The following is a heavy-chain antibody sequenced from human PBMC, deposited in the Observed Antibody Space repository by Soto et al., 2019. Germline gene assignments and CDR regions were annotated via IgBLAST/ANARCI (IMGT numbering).Heavy chain of an antibody. Sequence: QVQLQQWGAGLLKPSETLSLTCAVFGGSVNSGNYYWSWIRQPPGKGLEWIGEMSHSGGTHVNPSRKSRVTISVDTSKNKFSLKMSSVAAADTALYYCARVERGTATTVVDAFDIWGPGTMVTVSS. CDR3: ARVERGTATTVVDAFDI. CDR1: GGSVNSGNYY. D-gene: IGHD1-1*01. V-gene: IGHV4-34*01. CDR2: MSHSGGT. J-gene: IGHJ3*02.